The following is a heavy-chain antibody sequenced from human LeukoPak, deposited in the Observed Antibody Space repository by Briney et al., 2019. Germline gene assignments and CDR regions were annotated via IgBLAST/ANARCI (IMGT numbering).Heavy chain of an antibody. Sequence: ASVKVSCKASGYTFTGYYMHWVRQAPGQGLEWMGWINPNSGGTNYAQKFQGRVTMTRDTSISTAYMELSRLRSDDTAVYYCARVRYYDSSGYTRSTNWFDPWGQGTLVTVSS. D-gene: IGHD3-22*01. CDR2: INPNSGGT. J-gene: IGHJ5*02. CDR1: GYTFTGYY. CDR3: ARVRYYDSSGYTRSTNWFDP. V-gene: IGHV1-2*02.